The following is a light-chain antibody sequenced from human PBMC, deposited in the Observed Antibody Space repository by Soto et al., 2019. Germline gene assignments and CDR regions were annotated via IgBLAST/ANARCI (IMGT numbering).Light chain of an antibody. Sequence: AIQLTQSPSSLSASVGDRVTITCRASQGISSALAWYQQKPGKAPKLLIYDASSLESGVTSRFSGGGSGTDFTLTISSLQPEDFATYYCQQFNSYPLFGGGTKVEIK. J-gene: IGKJ4*01. CDR1: QGISSA. V-gene: IGKV1-13*02. CDR3: QQFNSYPL. CDR2: DAS.